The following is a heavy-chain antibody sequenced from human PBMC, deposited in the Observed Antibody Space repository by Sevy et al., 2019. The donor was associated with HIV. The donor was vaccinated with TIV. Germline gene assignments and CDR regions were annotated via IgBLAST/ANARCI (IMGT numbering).Heavy chain of an antibody. J-gene: IGHJ6*03. CDR1: GFTFSSYA. V-gene: IGHV3-30-3*01. D-gene: IGHD3-22*01. CDR3: ARDWVQYYYDSSGYYYYYYYYYMDV. Sequence: GGSLRLSCAASGFTFSSYAMHWVRQAPGKGLEWVAVISYDGSNKYYADSVKGRFTISRDNSKNTLYLQMNSLRAEDTAVYYCARDWVQYYYDSSGYYYYYYYYYMDVWGKGTTVTVSS. CDR2: ISYDGSNK.